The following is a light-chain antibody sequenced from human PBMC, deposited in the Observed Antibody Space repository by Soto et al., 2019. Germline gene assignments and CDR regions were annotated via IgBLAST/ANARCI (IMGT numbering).Light chain of an antibody. V-gene: IGKV3-11*01. CDR1: QSVSSY. CDR2: DAS. CDR3: QQRRNWPPT. Sequence: EIVMTQSPVTLSVSPGERGTLSCRASQSVSSYLAWYQQKPGQAPRLLIYDASNRATGIPARFSGSGSGTDFTLTISRLEHEDFAVYYCQQRRNWPPTFGGGTKV. J-gene: IGKJ4*01.